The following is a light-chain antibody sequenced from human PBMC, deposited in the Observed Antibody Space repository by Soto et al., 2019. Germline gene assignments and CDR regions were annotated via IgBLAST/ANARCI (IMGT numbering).Light chain of an antibody. CDR3: QQYDSSPPT. CDR1: QTISTN. CDR2: GES. J-gene: IGKJ1*01. Sequence: EVVMTQSPATLSLSPGDRATLSCRASQTISTNLAWYQQKTGQAPRLLIYGESTRAAGIPDRLSGSGSGTEFNLIVSRLQSEDFAVYFCQQYDSSPPTCGLGTKVDI. V-gene: IGKV3-15*01.